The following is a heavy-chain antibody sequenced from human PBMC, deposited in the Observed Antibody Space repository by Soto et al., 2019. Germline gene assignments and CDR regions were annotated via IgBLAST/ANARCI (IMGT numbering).Heavy chain of an antibody. CDR2: IKSKTDGGTT. Sequence: GVSLRLSCAASGFTFSNAWMSWVRQAPGKGLEWVGRIKSKTDGGTTDYAAPVKGRFTISRDDSKNTLYLQMNSLKTEDTAVYYCTTFSSGWPKYYFDYWGQGTLVTVS. CDR1: GFTFSNAW. CDR3: TTFSSGWPKYYFDY. D-gene: IGHD6-19*01. J-gene: IGHJ4*02. V-gene: IGHV3-15*01.